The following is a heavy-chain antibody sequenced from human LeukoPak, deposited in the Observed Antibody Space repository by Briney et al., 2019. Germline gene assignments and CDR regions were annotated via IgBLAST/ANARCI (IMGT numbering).Heavy chain of an antibody. Sequence: PGGSLRLSCAASAFTFSIYAMHWVRQAPGRALECVAASSHDESNKYYAHSVKGRFTISRDKSTNTLYLHTNSLRAEDTAVYYCARGSGSYWAPDYWGQGTLVTVSS. CDR2: SSHDESNK. D-gene: IGHD1-26*01. V-gene: IGHV3-30-3*01. CDR3: ARGSGSYWAPDY. J-gene: IGHJ4*02. CDR1: AFTFSIYA.